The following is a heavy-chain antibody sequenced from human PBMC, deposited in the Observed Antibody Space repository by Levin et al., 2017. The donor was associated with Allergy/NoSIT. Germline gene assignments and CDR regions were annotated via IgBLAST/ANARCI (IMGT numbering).Heavy chain of an antibody. Sequence: GESLKISCAASGFTFSSYWMSWVRQAPGKGLEWVANIKQDGSEKYYMDSVKGRFTISRDNAKNSLYLQMNSLRAEDTAVYYCAREANVQYDFWSGTNKDTLDYWGQGTLVTVSS. J-gene: IGHJ4*02. CDR2: IKQDGSEK. D-gene: IGHD3-3*01. CDR1: GFTFSSYW. V-gene: IGHV3-7*01. CDR3: AREANVQYDFWSGTNKDTLDY.